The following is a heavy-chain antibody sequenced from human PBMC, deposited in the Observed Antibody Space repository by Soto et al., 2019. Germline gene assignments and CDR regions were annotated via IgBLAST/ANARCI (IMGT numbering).Heavy chain of an antibody. J-gene: IGHJ4*02. Sequence: ASVKVSCKASGHTFTSYYMHWVRQAPGQGLEWMGIINPSGGSTSYAQKFQGRVTMTRDTSTSTVYMELSNLRSEDTAVYYCASTTMVRGVAFDYWGQGTLVTVSS. V-gene: IGHV1-46*01. CDR1: GHTFTSYY. CDR2: INPSGGST. CDR3: ASTTMVRGVAFDY. D-gene: IGHD3-10*01.